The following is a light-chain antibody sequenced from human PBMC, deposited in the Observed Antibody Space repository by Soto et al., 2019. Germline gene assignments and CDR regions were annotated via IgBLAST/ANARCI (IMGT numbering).Light chain of an antibody. CDR3: SLYTSSSTLLYV. J-gene: IGLJ1*01. V-gene: IGLV2-14*01. CDR1: SSDVGGYNH. Sequence: QSVLTQPASVSGSPGQSITISCTGTSSDVGGYNHVSWYQQYPGKAPKVIIYELSNRPSGISNRFSGSKSGNTASLTISGLQAEDEADYYCSLYTSSSTLLYVFGTGTKLTVL. CDR2: ELS.